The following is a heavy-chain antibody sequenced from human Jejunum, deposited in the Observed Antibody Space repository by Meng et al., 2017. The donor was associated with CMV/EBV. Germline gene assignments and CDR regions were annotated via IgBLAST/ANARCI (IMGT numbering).Heavy chain of an antibody. D-gene: IGHD6-6*01. V-gene: IGHV3-30*04. Sequence: FTFSSYSMHWVRQAPGKGLEWVAHVSFDGRNQYYADSMKGRFTDSRDNSKNTLDLQMKSLRTEDTAVYYCTKDQWGSSSSLTGMDVWGQGTTVTVSS. CDR3: TKDQWGSSSSLTGMDV. J-gene: IGHJ6*02. CDR2: VSFDGRNQ. CDR1: FTFSSYS.